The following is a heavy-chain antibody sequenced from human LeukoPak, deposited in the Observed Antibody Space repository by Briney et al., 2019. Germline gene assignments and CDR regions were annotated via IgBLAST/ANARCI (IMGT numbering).Heavy chain of an antibody. Sequence: PGGSLRLSCAASGFTFSSYAMSWVRQAPGKGLEWVSAISGSGGSAYYADSVKGRFTISRDNSKNTLYLQMNSLRAEDTAVYYCANPYSSSWYAGFRTSPVRDYWGQGTLVTVSS. D-gene: IGHD6-13*01. CDR1: GFTFSSYA. CDR2: ISGSGGSA. V-gene: IGHV3-23*01. CDR3: ANPYSSSWYAGFRTSPVRDY. J-gene: IGHJ4*02.